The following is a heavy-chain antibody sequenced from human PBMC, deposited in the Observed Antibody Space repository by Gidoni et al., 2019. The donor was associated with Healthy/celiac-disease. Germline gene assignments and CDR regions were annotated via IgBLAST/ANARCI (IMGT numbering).Heavy chain of an antibody. CDR1: GGSISSYY. CDR3: ARELKAGYSSSWSQSYGMDV. CDR2: IYYSGST. V-gene: IGHV4-59*01. Sequence: QVQLQESGPGLVKPSETLSLTCTVSGGSISSYYWSWIRQPPGKGLEWIGYIYYSGSTNYNPSLKSRVTISVDTSKNQFSLKLSSVTAADTAVYYCARELKAGYSSSWSQSYGMDVWGQGTTVTVSS. J-gene: IGHJ6*02. D-gene: IGHD6-13*01.